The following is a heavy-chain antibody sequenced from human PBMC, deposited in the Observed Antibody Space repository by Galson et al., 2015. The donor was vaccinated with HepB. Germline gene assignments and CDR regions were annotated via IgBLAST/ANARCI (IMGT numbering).Heavy chain of an antibody. J-gene: IGHJ4*02. V-gene: IGHV1-69*13. CDR1: GGTFSSYA. CDR2: IIPIFGTA. Sequence: SVKVSCKASGGTFSSYAISWVRQAPGQGLEWMGGIIPIFGTANYAQKFQGRVTVTADESTSTAYMELSSLRSEDTAVYYCAQGYGDAPFFDYWGQGTLVTVSS. CDR3: AQGYGDAPFFDY. D-gene: IGHD4-17*01.